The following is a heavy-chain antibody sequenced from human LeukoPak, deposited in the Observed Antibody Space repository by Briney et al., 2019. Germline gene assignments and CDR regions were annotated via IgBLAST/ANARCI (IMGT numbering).Heavy chain of an antibody. CDR1: GFTFSNYG. CDR2: ISYDGSNK. V-gene: IGHV3-30*18. J-gene: IGHJ3*02. D-gene: IGHD3-16*02. Sequence: PGGSLRLSCAASGFTFSNYGMHWVRQAPGKGLEWVAVISYDGSNKYYADSVKGRFTISRDNSKNTLYLQMNSLRAEDTAVYYCAKEYRAFDIWGQGTMVTVSS. CDR3: AKEYRAFDI.